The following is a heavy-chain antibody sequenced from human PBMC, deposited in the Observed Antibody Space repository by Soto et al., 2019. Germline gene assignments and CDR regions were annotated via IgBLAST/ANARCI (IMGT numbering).Heavy chain of an antibody. Sequence: SETLSLTCVVFGGSFSSGGFSWSWIRQPPGKGLEWIGYIYHSGTSFYNPSLKSRVTISVDKSKNHFSLKVSSVTAADTAIYYCARSSLDYYDGSVYYYYGMDVWGQGTTVTVSS. J-gene: IGHJ6*02. CDR2: IYHSGTS. D-gene: IGHD3-22*01. V-gene: IGHV4-30-2*01. CDR1: GGSFSSGGFS. CDR3: ARSSLDYYDGSVYYYYGMDV.